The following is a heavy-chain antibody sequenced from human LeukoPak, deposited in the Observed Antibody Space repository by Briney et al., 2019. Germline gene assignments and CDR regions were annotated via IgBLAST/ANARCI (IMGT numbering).Heavy chain of an antibody. CDR3: AKDLLRNTAMVTGYYYYYMDV. J-gene: IGHJ6*03. D-gene: IGHD5-18*01. CDR2: ISGSGGST. Sequence: GGSLRLSCAASGFTFSSYAMSWVRQAPGKGLEWVSAISGSGGSTYYADSVKGRFTIPRDNSKNTLYLQMNSQRAEDTAVYYCAKDLLRNTAMVTGYYYYYMDVWGKGTTVTVSS. V-gene: IGHV3-23*01. CDR1: GFTFSSYA.